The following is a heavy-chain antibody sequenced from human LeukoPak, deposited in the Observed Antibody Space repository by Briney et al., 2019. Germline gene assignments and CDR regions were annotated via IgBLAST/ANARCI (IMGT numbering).Heavy chain of an antibody. V-gene: IGHV3-30*03. J-gene: IGHJ4*02. D-gene: IGHD1-26*01. CDR3: ARGQIVGADARVDY. Sequence: GGSLRLSCAASGFTFSSYSIHWVRQAPGKGLEWVADTSYDGSDKNYADSVKGRFTIARDNSKNTLYLQMNSLRAEDTALYYCARGQIVGADARVDYWGQGTLVTVSS. CDR2: TSYDGSDK. CDR1: GFTFSSYS.